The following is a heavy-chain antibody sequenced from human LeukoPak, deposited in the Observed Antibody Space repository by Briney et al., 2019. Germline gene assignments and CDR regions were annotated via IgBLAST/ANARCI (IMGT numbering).Heavy chain of an antibody. J-gene: IGHJ4*02. CDR1: GFTYSSYA. D-gene: IGHD6-13*01. CDR2: ISSSSNYI. Sequence: GGSLRLSCAASGFTYSSYAMSRVRQAPGKGLEWVSSISSSSNYIYYADSVKGRFTISRDNAKHSLDLQMNNLRAEDAAVYYCARDSHYGYPSSWYHLVQIDYWGQGTLVTVSS. CDR3: ARDSHYGYPSSWYHLVQIDY. V-gene: IGHV3-21*01.